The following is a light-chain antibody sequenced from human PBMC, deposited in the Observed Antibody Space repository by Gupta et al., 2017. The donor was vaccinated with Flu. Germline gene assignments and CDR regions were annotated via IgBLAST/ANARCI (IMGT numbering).Light chain of an antibody. CDR3: SAYAGRNNVYV. J-gene: IGLJ1*01. Sequence: QSALTQPPSASGSPGQSVTISRTGTTSNIGSSNFVSWYQQHPGKGPNLMIFEVDKRPSGVPARFSGSKSGNTASLTVSWLQAEDEAHYYCSAYAGRNNVYVFGSGTKVTVL. V-gene: IGLV2-8*01. CDR2: EVD. CDR1: TSNIGSSNF.